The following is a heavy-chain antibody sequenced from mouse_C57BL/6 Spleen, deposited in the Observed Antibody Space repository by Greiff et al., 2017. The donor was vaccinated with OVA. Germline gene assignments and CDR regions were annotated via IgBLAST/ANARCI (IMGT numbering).Heavy chain of an antibody. J-gene: IGHJ4*01. CDR2: IDPSDSYT. Sequence: QVQLQQPGAELVMPGASVKLSCKASGYTFTSYWMHWVKQRPGQGLEWIGEIDPSDSYTNYNQKFKGKSTLTVDKSSNTAYMQISSLTSEDSAVYYCARRGKYYAMDYWGQGTSVTVSS. V-gene: IGHV1-69*01. CDR3: ARRGKYYAMDY. CDR1: GYTFTSYW.